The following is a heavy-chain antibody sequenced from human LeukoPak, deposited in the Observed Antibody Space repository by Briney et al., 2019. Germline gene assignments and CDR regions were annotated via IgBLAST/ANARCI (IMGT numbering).Heavy chain of an antibody. Sequence: GGSLRLSCAASGFTFSRYWMSWVRQAPGKGLEYVAYIKPDGSEKYYVDSMKGRFTISRDNAKNSLFLQMNSLRADDTAVYYCTRDRVAGLWGQGTLVAVSS. CDR2: IKPDGSEK. J-gene: IGHJ4*02. V-gene: IGHV3-7*01. D-gene: IGHD6-19*01. CDR1: GFTFSRYW. CDR3: TRDRVAGL.